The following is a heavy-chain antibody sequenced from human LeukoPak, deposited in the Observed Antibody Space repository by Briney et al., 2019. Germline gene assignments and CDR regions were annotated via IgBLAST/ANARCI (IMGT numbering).Heavy chain of an antibody. Sequence: GGSLRLSCAASGFTFSDYYMSWIRQAPGKGLEWVSYISSSGSTIYYADSVKGRFTISRDNSKNTLYLQMNSLRAEDTAVYYCAKPRRSDIVATVSPFDYWGQGTLVTVSS. CDR1: GFTFSDYY. J-gene: IGHJ4*02. D-gene: IGHD5-12*01. CDR2: ISSSGSTI. CDR3: AKPRRSDIVATVSPFDY. V-gene: IGHV3-11*01.